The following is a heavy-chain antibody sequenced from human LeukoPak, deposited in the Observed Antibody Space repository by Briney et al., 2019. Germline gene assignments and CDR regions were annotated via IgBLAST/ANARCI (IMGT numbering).Heavy chain of an antibody. J-gene: IGHJ4*02. D-gene: IGHD2-2*01. V-gene: IGHV3-30*04. Sequence: GGSLRLSCATSGFTFTSHAMTWVRQAPGKGLEWVAVISYDGSNKYYADSVKGRFTISRDNSKNTLYLQMNSLRAEDTAVYYCARGGDAIVVVPAACLDYWGQETLVTVSS. CDR1: GFTFTSHA. CDR3: ARGGDAIVVVPAACLDY. CDR2: ISYDGSNK.